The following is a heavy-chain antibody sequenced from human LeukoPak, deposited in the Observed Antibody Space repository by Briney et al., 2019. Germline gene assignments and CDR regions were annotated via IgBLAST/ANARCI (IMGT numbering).Heavy chain of an antibody. D-gene: IGHD6-19*01. V-gene: IGHV3-21*01. J-gene: IGHJ4*02. CDR1: GFTYSDYA. CDR3: ARLAGRRPGTYYFDF. Sequence: PGGSLRLSCAASGFTYSDYAMEWVRQTPGKGLEWVSSITPTTDNIYYTPSVEGRFTISRDNAKHSLYLQMNNLRADDTAVYYCARLAGRRPGTYYFDFWGQGVQVTVSS. CDR2: ITPTTDNI.